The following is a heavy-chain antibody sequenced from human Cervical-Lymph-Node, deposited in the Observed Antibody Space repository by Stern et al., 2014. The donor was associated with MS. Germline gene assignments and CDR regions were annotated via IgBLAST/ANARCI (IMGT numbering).Heavy chain of an antibody. CDR2: SIKKGNIYTT. D-gene: IGHD2-8*02. Sequence: EVQLVESGGGLVQPGGSLRLSCAASGFTFSDHYLDWVRQAPGKGLEWVGRSIKKGNIYTTEYAASVKGRFTISRDDSENSLYLLMNSLKTEDTAVYYCTRDGSYRTVYYYYGMDVWGQGTTVTVSS. CDR3: TRDGSYRTVYYYYGMDV. J-gene: IGHJ6*02. V-gene: IGHV3-72*01. CDR1: GFTFSDHY.